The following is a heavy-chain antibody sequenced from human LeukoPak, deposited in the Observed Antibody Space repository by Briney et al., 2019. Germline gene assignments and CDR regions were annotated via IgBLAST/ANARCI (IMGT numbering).Heavy chain of an antibody. V-gene: IGHV3-7*01. CDR3: ARDRYSSSLGVFDV. J-gene: IGHJ6*04. Sequence: GGSLRLSCAASGFTFSSYWMSWVRQAPGKGLEWVANIKQDGSEKYYVDSVKGRFTISRDNAKNSLYLQMNSLRAEDTAVYYCARDRYSSSLGVFDVWGKGTTVTVSS. CDR2: IKQDGSEK. D-gene: IGHD6-6*01. CDR1: GFTFSSYW.